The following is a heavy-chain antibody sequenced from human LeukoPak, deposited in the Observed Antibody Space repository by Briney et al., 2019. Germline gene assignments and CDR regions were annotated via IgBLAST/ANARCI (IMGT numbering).Heavy chain of an antibody. D-gene: IGHD3-22*01. Sequence: GGSLRLSCAASGFTFSSYSMNWVRQAPGKGLEWVSYISSSSSTIYHAASVKGRFTISRDNAKNSLYLQMNSLRAEDTAVYYCARAGTYYYDSSGYYPFDYWGQGTLVTVPS. J-gene: IGHJ4*02. CDR3: ARAGTYYYDSSGYYPFDY. V-gene: IGHV3-48*01. CDR2: ISSSSSTI. CDR1: GFTFSSYS.